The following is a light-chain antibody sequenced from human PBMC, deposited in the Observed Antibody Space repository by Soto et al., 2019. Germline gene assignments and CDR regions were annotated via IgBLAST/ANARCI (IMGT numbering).Light chain of an antibody. V-gene: IGKV2-28*01. CDR1: QSLLHSNGYDS. Sequence: EIVMTQSPLSLPVTPGEPASISCRSSQSLLHSNGYDSLDWYLQKPGQSPQLLIYLGSNRASGVPARLSGSGSGTDFTLKISRVEADDVGVYYCMKALQSPPTFGQGTKVEIK. J-gene: IGKJ1*01. CDR2: LGS. CDR3: MKALQSPPT.